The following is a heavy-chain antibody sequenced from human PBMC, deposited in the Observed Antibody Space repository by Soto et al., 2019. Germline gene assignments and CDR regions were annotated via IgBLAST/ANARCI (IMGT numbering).Heavy chain of an antibody. D-gene: IGHD4-17*01. CDR2: ISYDGSNK. J-gene: IGHJ4*02. Sequence: VQLVESGGGVVQPGRSLRLSCAASGFTFSSYAMHWVRQAPGKGLEWVAVISYDGSNKYYADSVKGRFTISRDNSKNTLYLQMNSLRAEDTAVYYCARALGDYGDYWGQGTLVTVSS. V-gene: IGHV3-30-3*01. CDR3: ARALGDYGDY. CDR1: GFTFSSYA.